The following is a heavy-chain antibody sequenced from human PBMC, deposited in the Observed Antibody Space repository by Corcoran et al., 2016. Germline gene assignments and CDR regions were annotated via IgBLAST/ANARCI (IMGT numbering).Heavy chain of an antibody. CDR1: GFTVSSNY. CDR3: ARVGNGRGVVNDGLDI. J-gene: IGHJ3*02. V-gene: IGHV3-53*01. D-gene: IGHD3-10*01. Sequence: EVQVVESGGGLIQPGGSLRLSCAVSGFTVSSNYMSWVRQAPGKGLEWVSVIYRGGSTYYADSVQVRFTVSRDNYKNTVDLQMNSLRAEDTAGYYCARVGNGRGVVNDGLDIWGRGTLFTVSS. CDR2: IYRGGST.